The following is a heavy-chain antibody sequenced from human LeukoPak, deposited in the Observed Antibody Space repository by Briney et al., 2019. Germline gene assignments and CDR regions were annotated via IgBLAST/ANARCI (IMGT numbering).Heavy chain of an antibody. CDR2: IIPIFGTA. D-gene: IGHD6-19*01. J-gene: IGHJ4*02. CDR3: ARDRGQWLIPHY. CDR1: GGTFSSYA. V-gene: IGHV1-69*05. Sequence: SVKVSCKASGGTFSSYAVSWVRQAPGQGLEWMGGIIPIFGTANYAQKLQGRVTMTTDTSTSTAYMELRSLRSDDTAVYYCARDRGQWLIPHYWGQGTLVTVSS.